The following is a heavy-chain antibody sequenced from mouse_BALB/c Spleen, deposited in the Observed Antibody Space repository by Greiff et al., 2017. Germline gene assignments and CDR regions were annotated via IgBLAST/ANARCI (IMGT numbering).Heavy chain of an antibody. Sequence: EVKLEESGGGLVKPGGSLKLSCAASGFTFSSYAMSWVRQSPEKRLEWVAEISSGGSYTYYPDTVTGRFTISRDNAKNTLYLEMSSLRSEDTAMYYCARSTGVYAMDYWGQGTSVTVSS. CDR1: GFTFSSYA. J-gene: IGHJ4*01. V-gene: IGHV5-9-4*01. CDR2: ISSGGSYT. D-gene: IGHD1-1*01. CDR3: ARSTGVYAMDY.